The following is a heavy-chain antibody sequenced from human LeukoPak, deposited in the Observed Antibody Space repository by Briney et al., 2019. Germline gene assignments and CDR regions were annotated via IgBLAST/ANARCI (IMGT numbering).Heavy chain of an antibody. D-gene: IGHD6-19*01. CDR1: GYTFTDYY. CDR2: VDPEDGET. CDR3: ATDRGIAVAVY. V-gene: IGHV1-69-2*01. Sequence: ASVKISCXVSGYTFTDYYMHWVQQAPGKGLEWMGLVDPEDGETIYAEKFQGRVTITADTSTDTAYMELSSLRSEDTAVYYCATDRGIAVAVYWGQGTLVTVSS. J-gene: IGHJ4*02.